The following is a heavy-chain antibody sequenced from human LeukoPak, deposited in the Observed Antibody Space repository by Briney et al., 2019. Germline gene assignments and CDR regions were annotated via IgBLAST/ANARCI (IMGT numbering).Heavy chain of an antibody. V-gene: IGHV3-23*01. Sequence: GGSLRLSCAASGLTFSSHAMGWVRQAPGEGLEWVSVISGDGGSTYYADSLKGRFTISRDNSKNTLYLQMNSLTAADTAVYYCAKGVGEFGFRFDSWGQGTLVTVSS. CDR3: AKGVGEFGFRFDS. CDR2: ISGDGGST. CDR1: GLTFSSHA. D-gene: IGHD3-16*01. J-gene: IGHJ4*02.